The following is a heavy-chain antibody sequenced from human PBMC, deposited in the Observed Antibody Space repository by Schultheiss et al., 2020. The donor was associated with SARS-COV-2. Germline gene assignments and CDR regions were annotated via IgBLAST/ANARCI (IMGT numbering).Heavy chain of an antibody. J-gene: IGHJ4*02. CDR3: AKDRYCTTISCPTDY. CDR1: EVTLDYYA. V-gene: IGHV3-23*01. CDR2: ISGSGDGT. Sequence: GGSLRLSCVVSEVTLDYYAMNWVRQAPGKGLEWVSGISGSGDGTYYADSVKGRFTISRDNSRNTVYLQMNSLGAEDTALYYCAKDRYCTTISCPTDYWGQGTLVTVSS. D-gene: IGHD2-8*01.